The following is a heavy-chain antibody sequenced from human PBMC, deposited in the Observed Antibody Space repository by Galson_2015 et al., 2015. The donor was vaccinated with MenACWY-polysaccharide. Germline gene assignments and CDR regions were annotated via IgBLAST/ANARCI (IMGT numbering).Heavy chain of an antibody. CDR3: ATVTEKRYRYFDL. CDR1: GYTLTDLS. V-gene: IGHV1-24*01. CDR2: FAPEDGET. Sequence: SVKVSCKVSGYTLTDLSMHWVRQAPGKGLEWMGGFAPEDGETIYAQKFQGRVTMTEDTSTDTAYMELSSLRSEDTAVYYCATVTEKRYRYFDLWGRGTLVTVSS. J-gene: IGHJ2*01.